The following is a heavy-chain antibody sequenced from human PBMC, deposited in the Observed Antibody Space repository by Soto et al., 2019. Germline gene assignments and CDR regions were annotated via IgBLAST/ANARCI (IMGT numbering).Heavy chain of an antibody. Sequence: QVQLQESGPGLVKPSETLFLTCTVSGGSISNFYWTWIRQPPGKGLEWIGNVHYSGSTNYNPSVKSRVTTSVDTAKTQLSLNLSSVTAADTAVYYCARHKDAGSARGGMDVCGQGTTVNVSS. CDR1: GGSISNFY. CDR2: VHYSGST. CDR3: ARHKDAGSARGGMDV. V-gene: IGHV4-59*08. D-gene: IGHD6-25*01. J-gene: IGHJ6*02.